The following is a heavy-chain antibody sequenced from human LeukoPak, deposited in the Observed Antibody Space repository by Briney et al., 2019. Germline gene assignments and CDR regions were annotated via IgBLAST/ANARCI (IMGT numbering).Heavy chain of an antibody. CDR2: IIPIFGTA. CDR3: ARDLGVTTHGGFDY. V-gene: IGHV1-69*13. CDR1: GGTFSSYA. Sequence: GASVTVSCKAAGGTFSSYAISWVRQAPGQGLELMGGIIPIFGTANYAQKFQGRVTITADESTSTAYMELSSLRSEDTAVYYCARDLGVTTHGGFDYWGQGTLVTVSS. D-gene: IGHD4-17*01. J-gene: IGHJ4*02.